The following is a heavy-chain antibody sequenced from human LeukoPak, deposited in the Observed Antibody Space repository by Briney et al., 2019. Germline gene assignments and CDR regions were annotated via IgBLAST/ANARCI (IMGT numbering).Heavy chain of an antibody. D-gene: IGHD2-15*01. CDR1: GFTFSIYS. CDR2: ISSSSSYI. V-gene: IGHV3-21*01. CDR3: ARSGLYYYYYYGMDV. J-gene: IGHJ6*02. Sequence: GGSLRLSCAAYGFTFSIYSMNWVRQAPGKGLEWVSSISSSSSYIHYADSVKGRFTISRDNAKNSLYLQMNSLRAEDTAVYYCARSGLYYYYYYGMDVWGQGTTVTVSS.